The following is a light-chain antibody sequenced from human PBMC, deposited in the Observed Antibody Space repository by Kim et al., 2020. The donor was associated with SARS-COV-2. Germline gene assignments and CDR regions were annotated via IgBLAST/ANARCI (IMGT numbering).Light chain of an antibody. J-gene: IGLJ3*02. CDR2: KDT. CDR1: ALSKQF. Sequence: PGQTAKITCSGDALSKQFAYWYLQKPGQAPVLVILKDTERPSGIPERFAGSSSETTVTLTIGGVQAEDEADYYCQSADSSGTIRVFGAGTKLTVL. CDR3: QSADSSGTIRV. V-gene: IGLV3-25*03.